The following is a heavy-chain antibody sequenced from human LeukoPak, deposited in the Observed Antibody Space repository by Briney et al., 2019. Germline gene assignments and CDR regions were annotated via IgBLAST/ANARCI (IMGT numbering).Heavy chain of an antibody. J-gene: IGHJ4*02. Sequence: GGSQRLSCAASGFIFSNYAIHWARQAPGKGLEWVAVILYDGSSEYYADSVKGRFTISRDNSKNTVYLQMNSLRPEDTAVYYCARMNRGSGDYWGQGTLVTVSS. CDR1: GFIFSNYA. CDR3: ARMNRGSGDY. D-gene: IGHD6-25*01. CDR2: ILYDGSSE. V-gene: IGHV3-30-3*01.